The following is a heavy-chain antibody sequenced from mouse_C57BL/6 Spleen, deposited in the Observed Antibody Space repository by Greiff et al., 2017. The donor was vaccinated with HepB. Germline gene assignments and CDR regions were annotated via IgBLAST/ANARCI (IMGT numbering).Heavy chain of an antibody. D-gene: IGHD3-2*02. CDR1: GYTFTSYW. Sequence: QVQLQQPGAELVKPGASVKLSCKASGYTFTSYWMQWVKQRPGQGLEWIGEIDPSDSYTNYNQKFKGKATLTVDTSSSTAYMQLSSLTSEDSAVYYCARREELRLLAYWGQGTLVTVSA. V-gene: IGHV1-50*01. CDR2: IDPSDSYT. CDR3: ARREELRLLAY. J-gene: IGHJ3*01.